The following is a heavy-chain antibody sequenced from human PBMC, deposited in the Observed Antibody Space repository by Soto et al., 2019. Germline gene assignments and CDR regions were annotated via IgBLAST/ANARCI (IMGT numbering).Heavy chain of an antibody. CDR2: IRANAESI. CDR3: ARETLRDAIDI. V-gene: IGHV3-48*03. Sequence: PGGSLRLSCVASGFDFRSYEMNWVRQAPGKGLEWVSNIRANAESIYYADSVKGRVSVSRDNAKNSLFLEMNGLRVDDTAVYYCARETLRDAIDIWGQGTMVTVSS. CDR1: GFDFRSYE. J-gene: IGHJ3*02.